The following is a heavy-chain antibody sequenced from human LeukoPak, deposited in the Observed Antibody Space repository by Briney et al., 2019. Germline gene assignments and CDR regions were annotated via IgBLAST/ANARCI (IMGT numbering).Heavy chain of an antibody. V-gene: IGHV3-15*01. CDR2: IKSKTDGGTT. CDR3: TTQGYGYYYFDY. J-gene: IGHJ4*02. Sequence: VGSPRLSSAASGFTFTNAWTDWVPQAPEEGLEWGGRIKSKTDGGTTDYASPVKGRFTISRDDSKNTLFLQMNSLKPEDTSVYYRTTQGYGYYYFDYWGQGTLVTVSS. CDR1: GFTFTNAW. D-gene: IGHD3-16*01.